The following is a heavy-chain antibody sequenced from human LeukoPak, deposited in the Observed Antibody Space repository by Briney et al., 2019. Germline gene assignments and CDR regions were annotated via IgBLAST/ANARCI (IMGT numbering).Heavy chain of an antibody. D-gene: IGHD3-3*02. CDR3: ARDLAQYYYYYYYMDV. Sequence: GGSLRLSCAASGFTVSSNYMSWVRQAPGKGLEWVSVIYSGGSTYYADSVKGRFTISRDNSKNTLYLQMNSLRAEDTAVYYCARDLAQYYYYYYYMDVWGKGTTVTVSS. J-gene: IGHJ6*03. V-gene: IGHV3-53*01. CDR1: GFTVSSNY. CDR2: IYSGGST.